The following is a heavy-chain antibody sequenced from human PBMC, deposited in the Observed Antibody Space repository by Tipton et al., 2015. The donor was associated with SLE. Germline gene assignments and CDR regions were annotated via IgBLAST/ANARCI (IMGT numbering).Heavy chain of an antibody. CDR2: IYYSGST. J-gene: IGHJ3*02. CDR1: GGSISNYY. D-gene: IGHD2-15*01. CDR3: ARVLLSTLGAFDI. V-gene: IGHV4-59*01. Sequence: TLSLTCTVSGGSISNYYWSWIRQPPGKGLEWIGYIYYSGSTNYNPSLRSRVTISVDTSKNQFSLKLSSVTAADTAVYYCARVLLSTLGAFDIWGQGTMVTVSS.